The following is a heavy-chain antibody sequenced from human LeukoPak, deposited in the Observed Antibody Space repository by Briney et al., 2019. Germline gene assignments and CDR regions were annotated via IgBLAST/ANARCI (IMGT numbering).Heavy chain of an antibody. J-gene: IGHJ3*02. D-gene: IGHD3-22*01. CDR1: GGSISSGSYY. Sequence: SETLSLTYTVSGGSISSGSYYWSWIRQPAGKGLEWIGRIYTSGSTNYNPSLKSRVTISVDTSKNQFSLKLSSVTAADTAVYYCARARGRYYYDSSGYPEDIWGQGTMVTVSS. V-gene: IGHV4-61*02. CDR2: IYTSGST. CDR3: ARARGRYYYDSSGYPEDI.